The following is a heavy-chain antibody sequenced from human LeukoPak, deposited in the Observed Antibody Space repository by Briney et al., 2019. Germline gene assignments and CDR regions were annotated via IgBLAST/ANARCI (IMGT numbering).Heavy chain of an antibody. CDR2: ISCNSGSI. CDR1: GFTFDDYA. V-gene: IGHV3-9*03. Sequence: GGSLRLSCAASGFTFDDYAMHWVRPAPGKGLEWVSGISCNSGSIGYEDSVKGRFTISRDNAKNSMYLQMNSLRAEDMALYYCAKALVGATTYDFDYWGQGTLVTVSS. D-gene: IGHD1-26*01. CDR3: AKALVGATTYDFDY. J-gene: IGHJ4*02.